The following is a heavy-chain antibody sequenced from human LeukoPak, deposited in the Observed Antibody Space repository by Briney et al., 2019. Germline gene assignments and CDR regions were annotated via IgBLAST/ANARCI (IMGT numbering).Heavy chain of an antibody. CDR1: GFTFSSYG. V-gene: IGHV3-30*02. Sequence: PGGSLRLSCAASGFTFSSYGMHWVRQAPGKGLEWVAFIRYDGSNKYYADSVKGRFIISRDNSKNTLYLQMNSLRAEDTALYYCAKGGYSGYDFDCWGQGTLVTVSS. CDR3: AKGGYSGYDFDC. J-gene: IGHJ5*01. CDR2: IRYDGSNK. D-gene: IGHD5-12*01.